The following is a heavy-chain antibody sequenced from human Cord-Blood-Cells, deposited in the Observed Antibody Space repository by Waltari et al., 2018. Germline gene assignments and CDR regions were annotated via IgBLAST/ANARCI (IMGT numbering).Heavy chain of an antibody. CDR3: ARLPELPDFDY. CDR2: IKQDGSEK. Sequence: EVQLVESGGGLVQPGGSLRLSCAASGFTFSSYWMIWGRQAPGKGLEWVANIKQDGSEKYYVDSVKGRFTISRDNAKNSLYLQMNSLRAEDTAVYYCARLPELPDFDYWGQGTLVTVSS. D-gene: IGHD1-26*01. V-gene: IGHV3-7*01. CDR1: GFTFSSYW. J-gene: IGHJ4*02.